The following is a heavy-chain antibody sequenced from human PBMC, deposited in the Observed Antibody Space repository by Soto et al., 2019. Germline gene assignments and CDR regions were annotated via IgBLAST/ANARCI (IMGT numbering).Heavy chain of an antibody. Sequence: SETLSLTCAVSGVSIHNSHSFWGWIRQPPGKGLEFIGSVYYSGGSHYNPSLKGRVTISVDTSNNQVSLRVNSVTAADTAVYYCGRVVEGATRHTDSDSWGQGMLVTVS. CDR2: VYYSGGS. J-gene: IGHJ5*02. V-gene: IGHV4-39*02. CDR1: GVSIHNSHSF. D-gene: IGHD2-15*01. CDR3: GRVVEGATRHTDSDS.